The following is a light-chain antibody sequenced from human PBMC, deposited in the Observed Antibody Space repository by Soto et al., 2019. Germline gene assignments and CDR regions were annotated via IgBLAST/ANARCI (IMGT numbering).Light chain of an antibody. CDR1: QSINKW. CDR3: QQLNSYPYT. CDR2: SAT. V-gene: IGKV1-5*01. Sequence: DIPMTQSPSTLSASVGDTVTITCRASQSINKWLAWYQQKPGKAPKLLIYSATTLQTGVSSRFSGSRSGPEFTLTISSLQPEDFATYYCQQLNSYPYTFAQGTKLEIK. J-gene: IGKJ2*01.